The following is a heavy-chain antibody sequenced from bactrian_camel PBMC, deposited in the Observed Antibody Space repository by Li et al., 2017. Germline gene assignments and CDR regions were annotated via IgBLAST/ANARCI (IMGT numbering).Heavy chain of an antibody. V-gene: IGHV3S55*01. CDR1: GYTYCTYD. CDR3: VAADFNPDSWNRFWGHFDSGY. J-gene: IGHJ6*01. CDR2: ISSDGST. Sequence: QLVESGGGSVQAGGSLRLSCVASGYTYCTYDMKWYRQAPGNECELVSSISSDGSTYYADSVKGRFTISMDANTLYLQMNSLTPEDSAIYYCVAADFNPDSWNRFWGHFDSGYWGHGTQVTVS. D-gene: IGHD7*01.